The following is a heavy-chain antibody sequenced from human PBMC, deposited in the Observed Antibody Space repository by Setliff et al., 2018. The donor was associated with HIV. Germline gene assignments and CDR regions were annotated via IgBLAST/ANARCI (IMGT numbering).Heavy chain of an antibody. V-gene: IGHV4-39*01. J-gene: IGHJ5*01. D-gene: IGHD3-16*01. Sequence: NPSETLSLTCTVSGGSTTSSTYYWGWIRQPPGRGLEWIGSVSYTGRTYYNPSLKSRVTISIDTSRNQFSLNLSSVTAADTAVYYCARHRYRFGIDSWGQGALVTSPQ. CDR3: ARHRYRFGIDS. CDR2: VSYTGRT. CDR1: GGSTTSSTYY.